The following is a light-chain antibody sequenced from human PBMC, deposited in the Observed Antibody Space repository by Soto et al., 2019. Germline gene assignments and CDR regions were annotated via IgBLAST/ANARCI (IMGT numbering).Light chain of an antibody. CDR1: SSNIGSHV. CDR3: AVWDDSLNGWV. J-gene: IGLJ3*02. CDR2: NNN. Sequence: QSVLTQPPSASGTPGQRVNISCSGSSSNIGSHVVYWYHQLPGTAPKLLIYNNNQRPSGVPDRFSGSKSGTSASLAISGLQSEDEADYYCAVWDDSLNGWVFGGGTQLTVL. V-gene: IGLV1-44*01.